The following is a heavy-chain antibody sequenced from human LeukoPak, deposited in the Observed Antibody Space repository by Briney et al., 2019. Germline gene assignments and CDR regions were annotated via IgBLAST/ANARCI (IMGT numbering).Heavy chain of an antibody. CDR1: GFTFSNYA. Sequence: GGSLRLSCAASGFTFSNYAMHWVRQAPGKGLEWVSSISSGSSYIYYADSVKGRFTISRDNAKNSLYLQMNSLRADDTAVYYCARTRSEMATMAFDIWGQGTMVTVSS. V-gene: IGHV3-21*01. CDR2: ISSGSSYI. D-gene: IGHD5-24*01. J-gene: IGHJ3*02. CDR3: ARTRSEMATMAFDI.